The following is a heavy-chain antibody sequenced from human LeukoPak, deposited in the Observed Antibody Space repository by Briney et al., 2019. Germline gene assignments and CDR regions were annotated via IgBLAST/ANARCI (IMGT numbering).Heavy chain of an antibody. CDR3: AGVHVDNGDLGWFDP. D-gene: IGHD4-17*01. Sequence: SETLSLTCTVSGGSISTDYRSWIRQPAGKGLECIGRIYSSGSTNYNPSLKSRVSMSVDTSKNQFSLKLSSVTAADTAVYYCAGVHVDNGDLGWFDPWGQGTLVTVSS. CDR2: IYSSGST. CDR1: GGSISTDY. V-gene: IGHV4-4*07. J-gene: IGHJ5*02.